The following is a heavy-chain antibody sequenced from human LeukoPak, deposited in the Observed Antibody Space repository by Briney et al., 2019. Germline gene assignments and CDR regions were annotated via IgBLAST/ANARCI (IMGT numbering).Heavy chain of an antibody. Sequence: SETLSLTCAIYGGSFSGYYWSWIRQPPGKGLEWIGEINHSGSTDYNPSLKSRVTISVDTSKNQFSLKLSSVTAADTAVYYCARGRRVGATWCLDYWGQGTLVTVSS. V-gene: IGHV4-34*01. J-gene: IGHJ4*02. CDR1: GGSFSGYY. CDR3: ARGRRVGATWCLDY. CDR2: INHSGST. D-gene: IGHD1-26*01.